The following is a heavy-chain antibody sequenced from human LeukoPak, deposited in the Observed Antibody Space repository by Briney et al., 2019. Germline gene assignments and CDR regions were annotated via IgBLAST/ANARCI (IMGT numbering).Heavy chain of an antibody. CDR1: GNSFGDYY. V-gene: IGHV4-4*07. CDR3: ASLRKRGGAFDL. CDR2: IYTSGST. Sequence: RTSETLSLTCTVSGNSFGDYYWSWIRQPAGKGLEWIGRIYTSGSTTYNPSLKSRVTMSVDTSKSQFSLNLMSVTAADTAVYYCASLRKRGGAFDLWGQGKVVTVSS. J-gene: IGHJ3*01.